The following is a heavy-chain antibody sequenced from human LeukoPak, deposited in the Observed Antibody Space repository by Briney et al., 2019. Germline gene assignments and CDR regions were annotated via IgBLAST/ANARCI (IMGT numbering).Heavy chain of an antibody. D-gene: IGHD3-9*01. J-gene: IGHJ4*02. CDR2: IWYDGSNT. Sequence: QPGGSLRLSCAASGFTFSNYAMHWVRQAPGKGLEWVAIIWYDGSNTYYADSVKGRFTISRDNSKNTLYLQMNSLRAEDTAVYYCARDPRADYDILTAYNDYWGQGTLVTVSS. V-gene: IGHV3-33*01. CDR3: ARDPRADYDILTAYNDY. CDR1: GFTFSNYA.